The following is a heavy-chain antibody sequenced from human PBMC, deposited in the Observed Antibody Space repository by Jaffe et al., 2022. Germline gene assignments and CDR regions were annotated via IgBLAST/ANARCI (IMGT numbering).Heavy chain of an antibody. CDR1: GYSISSGYY. CDR3: ARHVGDWLTGYFDY. V-gene: IGHV4-38-2*01. Sequence: QVQLQESGPGLVKPSETLSLTCAVSGYSISSGYYWGWIRQPPGKGLEWIGSIYHSGSTYYNPSLKSRVTISVDTSKNQFSLKLSSVTAADTAVYYCARHVGDWLTGYFDYWGQGTLVTVSS. J-gene: IGHJ4*02. CDR2: IYHSGST. D-gene: IGHD3-9*01.